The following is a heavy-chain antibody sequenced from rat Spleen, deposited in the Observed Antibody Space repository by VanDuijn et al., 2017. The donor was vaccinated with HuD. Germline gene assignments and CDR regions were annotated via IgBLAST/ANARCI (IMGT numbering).Heavy chain of an antibody. CDR3: ARRHYGYTDYFDY. CDR1: GFTFSDYN. J-gene: IGHJ2*01. D-gene: IGHD1-11*01. CDR2: IIYDGSST. Sequence: EVQLVESGGGLVQPGRSLKLSCAASGFTFSDYNMAWVRQSPKKGLEWVATIIYDGSSTYYRDSVKGRFTISRDNAKSTQYLQMDSLRSEDTATYYCARRHYGYTDYFDYWGQGVMVTVSS. V-gene: IGHV5-7*01.